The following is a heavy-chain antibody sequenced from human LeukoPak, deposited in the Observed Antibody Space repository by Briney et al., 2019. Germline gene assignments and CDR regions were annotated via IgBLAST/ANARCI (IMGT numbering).Heavy chain of an antibody. Sequence: SXSSSXXYIYYADSVKGRFTISRDNAKNSLYLQMNSLRAEDTAVYYCARDRYYYGSGKAWHYGMDVWGQGTTVTVSS. CDR3: ARDRYYYGSGKAWHYGMDV. V-gene: IGHV3-21*01. D-gene: IGHD3-10*01. J-gene: IGHJ6*02. CDR2: XSSSXXYI.